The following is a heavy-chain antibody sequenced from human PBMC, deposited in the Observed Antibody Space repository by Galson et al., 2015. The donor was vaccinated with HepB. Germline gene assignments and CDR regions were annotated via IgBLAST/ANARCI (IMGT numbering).Heavy chain of an antibody. J-gene: IGHJ4*02. CDR2: IIPFFGTT. Sequence: SVKVSCKASGGSFSSFGTNWVRQAPGQGPEWMGEIIPFFGTTNYAPKFQGRVTISADISTSTVYMEMSSLTSDDTAMYYCARPAARGIFFHFWGQGTVVTVSS. CDR3: ARPAARGIFFHF. V-gene: IGHV1-69*06. D-gene: IGHD3-10*01. CDR1: GGSFSSFG.